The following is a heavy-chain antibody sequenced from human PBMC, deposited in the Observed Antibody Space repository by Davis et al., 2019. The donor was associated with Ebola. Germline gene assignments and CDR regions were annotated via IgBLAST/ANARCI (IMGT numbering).Heavy chain of an antibody. CDR3: ASIAAAN. J-gene: IGHJ1*01. Sequence: PSETLSLTCAVYGGSFSGYYWSWIRQPPGKGLEWIGEINHSRSTNYNPSLKSRVTISVDTSKNQFSLKLSSVTAADTAVYYCASIAAANWGQGTLVTVSS. CDR1: GGSFSGYY. V-gene: IGHV4-34*01. CDR2: INHSRST. D-gene: IGHD6-13*01.